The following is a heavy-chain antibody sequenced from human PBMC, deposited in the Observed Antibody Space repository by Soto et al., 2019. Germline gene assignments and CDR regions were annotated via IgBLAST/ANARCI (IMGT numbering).Heavy chain of an antibody. D-gene: IGHD2-2*01. CDR1: GGSFSGYY. CDR3: ARTRWFIVVVPAAMPVGWFDS. V-gene: IGHV4-34*01. J-gene: IGHJ5*01. CDR2: INHSGST. Sequence: SETLSLTCAVYGGSFSGYYWSWIRQPPGKGLEWIGEINHSGSTNYNPSLKSRVTISVDTSKNQFSLKLSSVTAADTAVYYCARTRWFIVVVPAAMPVGWFDSWGQGTLVTVSS.